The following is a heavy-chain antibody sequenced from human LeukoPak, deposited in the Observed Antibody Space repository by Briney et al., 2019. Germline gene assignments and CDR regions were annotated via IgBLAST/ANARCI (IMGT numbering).Heavy chain of an antibody. J-gene: IGHJ4*02. CDR2: ISAYNGNT. V-gene: IGHV1-18*01. CDR3: AREGYCSSTSCPKDIDY. D-gene: IGHD2-2*01. CDR1: GYTFTSYG. Sequence: GASVNVSCKASGYTFTSYGISWVRQAPGQGLEWMGWISAYNGNTNYAQKLQGRVTITTDTSTSTAYMELRSLRSDDTAVYYCAREGYCSSTSCPKDIDYWGQGTLVTVSS.